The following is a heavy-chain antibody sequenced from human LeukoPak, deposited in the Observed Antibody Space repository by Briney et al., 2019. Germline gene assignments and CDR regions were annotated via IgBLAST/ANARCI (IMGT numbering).Heavy chain of an antibody. D-gene: IGHD3-22*01. J-gene: IGHJ3*02. Sequence: SVKVSCKASGGTFSSYAISWVRQAPGQGLEWMGGIIPIFGTANYAQKFQGRVTITADESTSTAYMELSSLRSEDTAVYYCARDYYDSSGYYREDAFDIWGQGTMVTVSS. CDR1: GGTFSSYA. CDR3: ARDYYDSSGYYREDAFDI. V-gene: IGHV1-69*01. CDR2: IIPIFGTA.